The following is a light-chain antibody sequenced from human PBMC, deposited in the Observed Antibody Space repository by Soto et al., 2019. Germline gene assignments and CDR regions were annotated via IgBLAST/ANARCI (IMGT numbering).Light chain of an antibody. Sequence: EIVMTQSPGTLSVSPGERATLSCRASQSVSSSYLAWYQQKPGQAPRLLIYGASSRATGIPDRFSGSGSGTDFTLTISRLQPEDFATYYCQQLNNYPSTFGGGTKVDVK. J-gene: IGKJ4*01. CDR3: QQLNNYPST. V-gene: IGKV3D-7*01. CDR1: QSVSSSY. CDR2: GAS.